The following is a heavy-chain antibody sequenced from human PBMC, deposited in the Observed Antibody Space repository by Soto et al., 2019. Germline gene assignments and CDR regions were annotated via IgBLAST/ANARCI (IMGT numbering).Heavy chain of an antibody. Sequence: ASVKVSCKASGYSFTTYGMTWVRQAPGQGLEWMGWISTDKGNTKYAQNFQSRATLTTDTSTSTAYMELRSLRSDDTAVYYCARVLDWNLDFWGQGTLVTVSS. CDR1: GYSFTTYG. V-gene: IGHV1-18*01. D-gene: IGHD3-9*01. J-gene: IGHJ4*02. CDR2: ISTDKGNT. CDR3: ARVLDWNLDF.